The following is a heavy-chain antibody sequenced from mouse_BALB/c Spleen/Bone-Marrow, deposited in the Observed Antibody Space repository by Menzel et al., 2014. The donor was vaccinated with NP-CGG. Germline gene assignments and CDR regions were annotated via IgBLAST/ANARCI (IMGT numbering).Heavy chain of an antibody. Sequence: KLSCKASGYTFTSYWMQWVKQRPGQGLEWIGAIYPGDGDTRYTQKFKGKATLTADKSSSTAYMQLSSLASEDSAVYYCAYGTPFAYWGQGTLVTVS. D-gene: IGHD2-1*01. CDR2: IYPGDGDT. V-gene: IGHV1-87*01. CDR1: GYTFTSYW. CDR3: AYGTPFAY. J-gene: IGHJ3*01.